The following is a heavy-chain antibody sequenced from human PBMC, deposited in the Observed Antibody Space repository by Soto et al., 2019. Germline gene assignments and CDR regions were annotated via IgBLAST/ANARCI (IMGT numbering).Heavy chain of an antibody. J-gene: IGHJ4*02. CDR1: GGSISSSSYY. V-gene: IGHV4-39*01. CDR2: IYYSGTT. CDR3: TRLMTAVITHFDY. Sequence: SETLSLTCTISGGSISSSSYYWGWIRQPPGKGLEWIGTIYYSGTTYYNPSLKSRVTISVDTSRNQFSLKLSSVTAADTAVYYCTRLMTAVITHFDYWGQGTLVTVS. D-gene: IGHD4-17*01.